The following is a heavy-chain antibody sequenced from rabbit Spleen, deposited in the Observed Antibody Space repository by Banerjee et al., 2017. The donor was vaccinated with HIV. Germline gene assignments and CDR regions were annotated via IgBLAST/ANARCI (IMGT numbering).Heavy chain of an antibody. V-gene: IGHV1S45*01. CDR2: IDTNDGDT. CDR1: GFSFSSNW. CDR3: SRKSNDIAGYSPACKL. Sequence: QEQLEESGGGLVKPEGSLTLTCTVSGFSFSSNWICWVRQAPGKGLEWIACIDTNDGDTDYANWPKGRFTISKTSSTTVTLQMTSLTAADTATYFCSRKSNDIAGYSPACKLWGQGTLVTVS. D-gene: IGHD7-1*01. J-gene: IGHJ3*01.